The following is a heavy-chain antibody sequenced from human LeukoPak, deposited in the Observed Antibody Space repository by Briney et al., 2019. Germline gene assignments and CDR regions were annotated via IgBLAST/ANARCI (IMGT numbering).Heavy chain of an antibody. J-gene: IGHJ4*02. Sequence: PSETLSLTCAVYGGSFSGYYWSWIRQPPGKGLEWIGEINHSGSTNYNPSLKSRVTISVDTSKNQFSLKLSSVTAADTAVYYCATNSEMATIYADYWGQGTLVTVSS. V-gene: IGHV4-34*01. CDR1: GGSFSGYY. D-gene: IGHD5-12*01. CDR2: INHSGST. CDR3: ATNSEMATIYADY.